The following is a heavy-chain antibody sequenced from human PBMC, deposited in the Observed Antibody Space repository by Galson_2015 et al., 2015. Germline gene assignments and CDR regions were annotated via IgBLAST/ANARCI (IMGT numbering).Heavy chain of an antibody. Sequence: SLRPSCAASGFTISSHVMHWVRQAPGKGLEWVALISSDGNKKYNADSVKGRFTISRDNSQNTVYLQMNSLTPEDTAVYFCARAMYSSSWYGFDHWGQGTLVTVSS. CDR1: GFTISSHV. V-gene: IGHV3-30-3*01. D-gene: IGHD6-13*01. CDR3: ARAMYSSSWYGFDH. CDR2: ISSDGNKK. J-gene: IGHJ4*02.